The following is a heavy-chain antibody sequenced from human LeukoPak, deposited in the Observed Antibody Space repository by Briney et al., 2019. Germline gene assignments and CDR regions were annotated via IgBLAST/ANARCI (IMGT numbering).Heavy chain of an antibody. D-gene: IGHD3-3*01. V-gene: IGHV3-30-3*01. CDR2: ISYDGSNK. Sequence: GGSLRLSCAASGFTFSSYAMHWVRQAPGKGLEWVAVISYDGSNKYYADSVKGRFTISRDNSKNTLYLQMNSLRAEDTAVYYRARGIVSYDFWGGSYFDYWGQGTLVTVSS. CDR1: GFTFSSYA. CDR3: ARGIVSYDFWGGSYFDY. J-gene: IGHJ4*02.